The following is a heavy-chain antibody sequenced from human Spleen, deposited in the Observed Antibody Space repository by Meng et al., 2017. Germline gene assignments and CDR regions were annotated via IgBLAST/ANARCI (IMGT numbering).Heavy chain of an antibody. J-gene: IGHJ4*01. CDR3: SGHVDY. CDR2: MKSNVDGGTV. V-gene: IGHV3-15*01. Sequence: VKRLECAGCFLNPGWSLILSCAACGFTFSNAWMTWVRQAPGKGLEWIGRMKSNVDGGTVDYAAAVKGRFFISRDDSENTFYLQMNSLKTEDTAVYYCSGHVDYWGHGTLVTVSS. CDR1: GFTFSNAW.